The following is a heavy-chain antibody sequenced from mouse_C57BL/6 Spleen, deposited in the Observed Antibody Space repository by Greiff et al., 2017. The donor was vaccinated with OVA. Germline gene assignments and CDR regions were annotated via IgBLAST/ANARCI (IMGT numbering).Heavy chain of an antibody. V-gene: IGHV1-81*01. CDR2: IYPRSGNT. D-gene: IGHD2-3*01. Sequence: LVESGAELARPGASVKLSCKASGYTFTSYGISWVKQRTGQGLEWIGEIYPRSGNTYYNEKFKGKATLTADKSSSTAYMELRSLTSEDSAVYFCARSPDGYYDYWGQGTTLTVSS. CDR3: ARSPDGYYDY. CDR1: GYTFTSYG. J-gene: IGHJ2*01.